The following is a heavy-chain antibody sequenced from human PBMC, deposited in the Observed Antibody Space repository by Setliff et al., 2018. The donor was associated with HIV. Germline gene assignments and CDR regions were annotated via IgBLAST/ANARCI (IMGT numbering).Heavy chain of an antibody. Sequence: RASVKVSCKASGYTFTNYDINWVRQATGQGLEWMGWMNPNSGNTGYAQKFQGRVTFTRNTSKGTAYMELSSLRSDDTALYYCARGAQDYEDYYFDYWGQGTLVTVSS. CDR2: MNPNSGNT. J-gene: IGHJ4*02. V-gene: IGHV1-8*03. CDR1: GYTFTNYD. CDR3: ARGAQDYEDYYFDY. D-gene: IGHD4-17*01.